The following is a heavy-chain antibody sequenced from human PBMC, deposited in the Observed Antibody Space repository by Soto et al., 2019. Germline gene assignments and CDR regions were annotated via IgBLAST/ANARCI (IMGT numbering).Heavy chain of an antibody. CDR1: GGSFSCYD. V-gene: IGHV4-34*01. J-gene: IGHJ1*01. CDR3: ARGPRTTMVRGVMISAYFQH. D-gene: IGHD3-10*01. CDR2: INHSGST. Sequence: SETLSLTCAVYGGSFSCYDLSWIRQPPGKGLEWIGEINHSGSTNYNPSLKSRVTISVDTSKNQFSLKLSSVTAADTAVYYCARGPRTTMVRGVMISAYFQHWGQGTLVTVSS.